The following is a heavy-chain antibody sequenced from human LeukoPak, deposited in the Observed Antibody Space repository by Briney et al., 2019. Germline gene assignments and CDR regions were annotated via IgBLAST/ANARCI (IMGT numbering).Heavy chain of an antibody. CDR3: AKDDAWLQYND. Sequence: PGGSLRLSCAASGFTFSTYAMSWVRQAPGKGLGWVSAISGSGTNTYYADSVRGRFTISRDNSKNTLYLQMNSLRTEDTAVYYCAKDDAWLQYNDWGQGTLVTVSS. CDR1: GFTFSTYA. D-gene: IGHD5-24*01. J-gene: IGHJ4*02. CDR2: ISGSGTNT. V-gene: IGHV3-23*01.